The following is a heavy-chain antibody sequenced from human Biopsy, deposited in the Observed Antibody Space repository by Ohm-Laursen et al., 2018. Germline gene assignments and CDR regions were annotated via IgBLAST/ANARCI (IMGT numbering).Heavy chain of an antibody. V-gene: IGHV1-2*02. CDR3: ARDLLEWSLPS. D-gene: IGHD3-3*01. Sequence: GSSVKVSCKASGDAFLGYYLHWVRQAPGQGLEWMGSIYPNSGDTDFAQKFQGRVSMTRDTSVSTAYLDLSNLRSDDTAIYYCARDLLEWSLPSWGQGTLVTVSS. CDR1: GDAFLGYY. J-gene: IGHJ4*02. CDR2: IYPNSGDT.